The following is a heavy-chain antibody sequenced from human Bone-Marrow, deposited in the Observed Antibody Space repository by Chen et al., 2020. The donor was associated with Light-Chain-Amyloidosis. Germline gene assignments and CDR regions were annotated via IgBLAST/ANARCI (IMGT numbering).Heavy chain of an antibody. CDR3: ARHTTVTNPPGYYGMDV. V-gene: IGHV5-10-1*03. Sequence: EVQLVQSGAEVKKPGESLRISCKGSGYSFTSYWISWVRQMPGKGLEWMGRIDPSDSYTNYSPSFQGHVTISADKSISTAYLQWSSLKASDTAMYYCARHTTVTNPPGYYGMDVWGQGTTVTVSS. CDR1: GYSFTSYW. J-gene: IGHJ6*02. D-gene: IGHD4-17*01. CDR2: IDPSDSYT.